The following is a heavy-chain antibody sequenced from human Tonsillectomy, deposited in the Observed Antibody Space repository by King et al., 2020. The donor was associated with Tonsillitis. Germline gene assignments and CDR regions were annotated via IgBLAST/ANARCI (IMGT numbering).Heavy chain of an antibody. D-gene: IGHD3-16*02. V-gene: IGHV4-39*01. J-gene: IGHJ4*02. CDR1: GGSISSSSYY. Sequence: LQLLESGPGLVKPSETLSLTCTVSGGSISSSSYYWGWIRQPPGKGLEWIGSIYYSGSTYYNPSLKSRVTISVDTSKNQFSLRLSSVTAADTAVYYCARQKYDYLWGTYRSDFDYWGQGTLVTVSS. CDR3: ARQKYDYLWGTYRSDFDY. CDR2: IYYSGST.